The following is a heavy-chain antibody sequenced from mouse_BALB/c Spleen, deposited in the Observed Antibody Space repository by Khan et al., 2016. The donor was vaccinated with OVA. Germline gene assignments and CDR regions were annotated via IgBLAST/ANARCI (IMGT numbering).Heavy chain of an antibody. Sequence: QVQLKESGPGLVAPSQSLSITCTVSGFSLTSYGVNWVRQPPGEGLAWLGVIWGDGSTNYHSTLKSRLIISKDSSKRQVFLTLNSLQTDDTATYYCAKFTPDYYSMDYWGQGTSVTVST. J-gene: IGHJ4*01. CDR1: GFSLTSYG. V-gene: IGHV2-3*01. CDR2: IWGDGST. CDR3: AKFTPDYYSMDY. D-gene: IGHD1-1*01.